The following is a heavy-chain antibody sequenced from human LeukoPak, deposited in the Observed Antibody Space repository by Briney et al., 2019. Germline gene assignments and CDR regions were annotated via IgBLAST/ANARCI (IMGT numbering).Heavy chain of an antibody. CDR3: ARYRPGGC. D-gene: IGHD3-10*01. J-gene: IGHJ4*02. Sequence: SVKVSCRASGGTFSSYAISCVRQAPGQGLEWMGRIIPIFGIANYAQKFQGRVTITADKSMSTAYMELSSLRSEDTAVYYCARYRPGGCWGQGTLVTVSS. V-gene: IGHV1-69*04. CDR1: GGTFSSYA. CDR2: IIPIFGIA.